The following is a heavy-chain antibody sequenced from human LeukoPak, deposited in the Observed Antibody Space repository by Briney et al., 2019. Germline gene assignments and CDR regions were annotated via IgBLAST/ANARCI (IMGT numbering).Heavy chain of an antibody. V-gene: IGHV3-23*01. J-gene: IGHJ4*01. Sequence: PGGSLRLSCTAPGFTFSSYAMSWVRQAPGKGLEWVSVISGGGDSPYYTDSVKGRFTISRDNFKNTLYLRMNSLRAEDTAVYSCAKYTSGTSYRGLDQWGHGTLVTVSS. D-gene: IGHD3-10*01. CDR1: GFTFSSYA. CDR2: ISGGGDSP. CDR3: AKYTSGTSYRGLDQ.